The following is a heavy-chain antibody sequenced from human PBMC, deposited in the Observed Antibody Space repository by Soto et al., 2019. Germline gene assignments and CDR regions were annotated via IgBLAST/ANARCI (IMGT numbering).Heavy chain of an antibody. CDR2: ISPNNGNT. CDR1: GYSFTNYG. CDR3: ARGGAPLVRGSWFEP. Sequence: QVQLVQSGAEVKKLGASVKVSCKASGYSFTNYGISWVRQAPGQGLEWMGWISPNNGNTNYAQRFQGRVTMSTDTSTATDYMELRSLRSDDTAVYYCARGGAPLVRGSWFEPWGQGTLVTISS. D-gene: IGHD3-10*01. V-gene: IGHV1-18*01. J-gene: IGHJ5*02.